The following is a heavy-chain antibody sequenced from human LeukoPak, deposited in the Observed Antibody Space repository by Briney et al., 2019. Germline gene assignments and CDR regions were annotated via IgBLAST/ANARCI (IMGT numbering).Heavy chain of an antibody. Sequence: GGSLRLSCAASGFTFSGSAMPWVRQASGKGLEWVGRIRSKANSYATAYAASVKGRSTISRDDSKNTAYLQMNSLKTEDTAVYYCTSQYYYDSSGYYEVDYWGQGTLVTVSS. CDR3: TSQYYYDSSGYYEVDY. V-gene: IGHV3-73*01. D-gene: IGHD3-22*01. CDR2: IRSKANSYAT. J-gene: IGHJ4*02. CDR1: GFTFSGSA.